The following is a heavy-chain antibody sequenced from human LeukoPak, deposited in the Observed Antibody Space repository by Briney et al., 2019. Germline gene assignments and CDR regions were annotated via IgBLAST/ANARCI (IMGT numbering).Heavy chain of an antibody. CDR3: ARQVEMATIGSDY. J-gene: IGHJ4*02. CDR2: INPSGGST. Sequence: ASVKVSCKASGYTFTSYYMHWVRQAPGQGLAWMGIINPSGGSTSYAQKFQGRVTMTRDMSTSTVYMELSSLRSEDTAVYYCARQVEMATIGSDYWGQGTLVTVSS. CDR1: GYTFTSYY. V-gene: IGHV1-46*01. D-gene: IGHD5-24*01.